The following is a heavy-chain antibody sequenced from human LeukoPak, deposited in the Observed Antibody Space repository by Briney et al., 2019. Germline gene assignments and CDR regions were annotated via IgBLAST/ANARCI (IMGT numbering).Heavy chain of an antibody. V-gene: IGHV4-34*01. D-gene: IGHD1-26*01. CDR3: ASGGSFFEN. CDR1: GGSFSGYY. Sequence: CETLPVTRAVYGGSFSGYYWTWIRQPPGKGLEWIGEINHSGRTNYNPSRKSRVTLSVDTPNNQFSLKLTSVTAADTAVYYCASGGSFFENWGQG. CDR2: INHSGRT. J-gene: IGHJ4*02.